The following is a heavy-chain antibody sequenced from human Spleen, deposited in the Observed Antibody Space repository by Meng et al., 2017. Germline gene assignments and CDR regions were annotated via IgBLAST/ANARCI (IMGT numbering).Heavy chain of an antibody. CDR2: IKQDGSEK. D-gene: IGHD3-22*01. Sequence: ETLSLTCAASGFTFSSYWMSWVRQAPGKGLEWVANIKQDGSEKYYVDSAKGRFTISRDNAKNSLYLQMNSLRAEDTAVYYCARDRMAWYDSSGYPLDYWGQGTLVTVSS. V-gene: IGHV3-7*01. CDR3: ARDRMAWYDSSGYPLDY. CDR1: GFTFSSYW. J-gene: IGHJ4*02.